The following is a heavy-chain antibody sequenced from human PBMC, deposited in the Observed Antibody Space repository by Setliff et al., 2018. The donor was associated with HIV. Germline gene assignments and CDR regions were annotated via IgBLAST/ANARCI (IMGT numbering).Heavy chain of an antibody. CDR2: LSRGGDNT. J-gene: IGHJ4*02. Sequence: GESLKISCLVSGFTVSTYSLNWARQAPGKRPEYVAALSRGGDNTKYADSVKGRFIISSDTSKNTLYLQMISLRPDDTAIYYCVKPYTGYYYDGSVYDDFWGQGTLVTVSS. V-gene: IGHV3-64D*09. CDR3: VKPYTGYYYDGSVYDDF. CDR1: GFTVSTYS. D-gene: IGHD3-22*01.